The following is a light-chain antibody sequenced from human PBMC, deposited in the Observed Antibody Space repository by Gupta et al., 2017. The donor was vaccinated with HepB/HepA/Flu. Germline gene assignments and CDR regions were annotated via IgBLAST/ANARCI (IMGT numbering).Light chain of an antibody. CDR2: AAS. J-gene: IGKJ2*03. Sequence: SIGDRITITCRASQSINIYLHWYQQTPGNAPKLLIYAASTLQTGVPSRFSGSGSGTDFTITISSLQPEDFATYYCQQSYTTPYSFGQGTKLAVK. V-gene: IGKV1-39*01. CDR1: QSINIY. CDR3: QQSYTTPYS.